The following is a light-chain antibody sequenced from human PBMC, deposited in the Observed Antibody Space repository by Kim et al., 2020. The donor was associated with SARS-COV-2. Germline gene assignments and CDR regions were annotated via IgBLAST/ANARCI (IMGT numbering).Light chain of an antibody. CDR2: DVS. CDR1: SSDVGGYNY. CDR3: SSYTSSSTYV. V-gene: IGLV2-14*03. Sequence: HSALTQPASVSGSPGQSITISCTGTSSDVGGYNYVSWYQHHPGKAPKLMIYDVSKRPSGISNRFSGSKSGNTASLTISGLQAEDEADYYCSSYTSSSTYVFGAGTKVTVL. J-gene: IGLJ1*01.